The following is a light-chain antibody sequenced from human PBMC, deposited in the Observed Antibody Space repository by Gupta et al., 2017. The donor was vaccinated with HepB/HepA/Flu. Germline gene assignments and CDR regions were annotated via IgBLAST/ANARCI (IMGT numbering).Light chain of an antibody. CDR1: PAIGNE. Sequence: AIQMTQSPSSLSASIGDRAKIPCRASPAIGNELGWYQQKPGKPPKLLIYHASNLRSGVPSRFSGSGSGTDFTLTISSLQPEDFATYYCLQDYNYPCTFGQGTKLEIK. CDR3: LQDYNYPCT. V-gene: IGKV1-6*01. J-gene: IGKJ2*02. CDR2: HAS.